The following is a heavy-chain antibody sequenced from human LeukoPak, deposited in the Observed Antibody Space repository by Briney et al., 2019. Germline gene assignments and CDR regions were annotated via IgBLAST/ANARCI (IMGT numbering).Heavy chain of an antibody. CDR2: ISRGVGST. Sequence: GGSLRLSCAASGFTFSNAWMSWVRQAPGKGLECVSTISRGVGSTSYADSVKGRFTISRDNSKNTLYLQMNNLRADDTAVYYCVKKGQADDDGKPDWGQGTLITVSS. CDR3: VKKGQADDDGKPD. D-gene: IGHD1-1*01. CDR1: GFTFSNAW. V-gene: IGHV3-23*01. J-gene: IGHJ4*02.